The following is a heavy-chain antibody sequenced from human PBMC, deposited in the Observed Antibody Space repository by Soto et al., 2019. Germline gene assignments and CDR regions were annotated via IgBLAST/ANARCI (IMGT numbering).Heavy chain of an antibody. CDR1: GYTFTSYD. V-gene: IGHV1-8*01. J-gene: IGHJ3*01. CDR3: ARGIN. Sequence: QVQLVQSGAEVKRPGASVRVSCKASGYTFTSYDINWVRQATGQGLEWLGWMNPNSGNTGYAQKFQGRITLTRSTSTSTAYMELNSQRSADTAVYYCARGINRGQGTMVTVSS. CDR2: MNPNSGNT.